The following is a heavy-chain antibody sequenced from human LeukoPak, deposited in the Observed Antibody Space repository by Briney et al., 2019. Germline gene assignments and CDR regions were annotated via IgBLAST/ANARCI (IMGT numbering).Heavy chain of an antibody. V-gene: IGHV4-61*02. CDR1: GGSISSGSYY. D-gene: IGHD2/OR15-2a*01. Sequence: PSQTLSLTCTVSGGSISSGSYYWNWIRQPAGKGLEWIGRIYTSGSINYNPSLKSRVTISVDTSKNQFSLKLSSVTAADTAVYYCARYGHDEVLVGFFYWGQGTLVPVAS. CDR3: ARYGHDEVLVGFFY. CDR2: IYTSGSI. J-gene: IGHJ4*02.